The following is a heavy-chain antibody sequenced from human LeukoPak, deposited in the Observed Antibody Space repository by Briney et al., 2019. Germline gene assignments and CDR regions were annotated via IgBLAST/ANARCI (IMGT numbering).Heavy chain of an antibody. CDR3: ARKGEYSSSWYSYYFDY. CDR1: GFTFSSYA. Sequence: GGSLRLSCAASGFTFSSYAMSWVRQAPGKGLEWVSAISGSGGSTYYADSVKGRFTISRDNSKNTLYLQMNSLRAEDTAVYYCARKGEYSSSWYSYYFDYWGQGTLVTVSS. D-gene: IGHD6-13*01. J-gene: IGHJ4*02. CDR2: ISGSGGST. V-gene: IGHV3-23*01.